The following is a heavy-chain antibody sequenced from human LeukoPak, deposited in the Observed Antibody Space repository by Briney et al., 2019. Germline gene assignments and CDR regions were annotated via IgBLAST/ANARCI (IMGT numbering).Heavy chain of an antibody. D-gene: IGHD3-9*01. CDR3: ARVYYDILTGYWPNYYYYGMDV. V-gene: IGHV1-8*01. Sequence: ASVKVSCKASGYTLTSYDINWGRQATGQGGEWVGWVNPKSGNTGYAQKFQGRVTMTRNTSISTAYMELSSLRSEDTAVYYCARVYYDILTGYWPNYYYYGMDVWGQGTTVTVSS. CDR2: VNPKSGNT. CDR1: GYTLTSYD. J-gene: IGHJ6*02.